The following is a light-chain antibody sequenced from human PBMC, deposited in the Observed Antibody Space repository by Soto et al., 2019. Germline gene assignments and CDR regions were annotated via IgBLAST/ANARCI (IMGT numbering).Light chain of an antibody. Sequence: QSVLTQPPSVSGAPGQRVTISCTGSSSNLGAGFDVHWYQHLPGTAPKLLIFANNIRPSGVPDRFSGSKSGTSASLAITGLQAEDEADYYCQSYDSSLSWFPWVFGGGTKVTVL. J-gene: IGLJ3*02. CDR3: QSYDSSLSWFPWV. CDR2: ANN. CDR1: SSNLGAGFD. V-gene: IGLV1-40*01.